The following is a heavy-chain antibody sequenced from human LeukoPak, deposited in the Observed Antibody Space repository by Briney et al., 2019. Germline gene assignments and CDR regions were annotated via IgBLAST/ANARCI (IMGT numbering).Heavy chain of an antibody. CDR2: IYYSGST. Sequence: SESLSLTCTVSGGSISSYYWSWIRQPPGKGREWIGYIYYSGSTNYNASLKSRVTISVDTSKNQFSLKLSSVTAADTAVYYCARSNARPYYDFWSGYGMDVWGQGTTVTVSS. V-gene: IGHV4-59*01. D-gene: IGHD3-3*01. J-gene: IGHJ6*02. CDR1: GGSISSYY. CDR3: ARSNARPYYDFWSGYGMDV.